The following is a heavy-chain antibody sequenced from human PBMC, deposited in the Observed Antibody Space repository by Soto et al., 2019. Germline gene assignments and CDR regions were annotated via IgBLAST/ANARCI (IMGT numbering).Heavy chain of an antibody. CDR1: GYTFTSYA. D-gene: IGHD3-3*01. CDR2: INTNTANP. CDR3: ARDIGSRYDFWSGYYRYYGMDV. J-gene: IGHJ6*02. Sequence: ASVKVSCKASGYTFTSYAMNCVRQAPGQGLEWMGWINTNTANPTYAQGFTGRFVFSLDTSVRTAYLQICSLKAEDTDVYYCARDIGSRYDFWSGYYRYYGMDVWGQGATVTVS. V-gene: IGHV7-4-1*01.